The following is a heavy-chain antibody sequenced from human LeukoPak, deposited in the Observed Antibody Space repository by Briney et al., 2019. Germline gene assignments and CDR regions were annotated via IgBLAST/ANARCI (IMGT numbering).Heavy chain of an antibody. D-gene: IGHD3-3*01. J-gene: IGHJ4*02. CDR2: IDPSGGST. Sequence: ASVKVSCKASGYTFTSYYMHWVRQAPGQGLEWMGIIDPSGGSTSYAQKFQGRVTMTRDTSTSTVYMELSSLRSEDTAVYYCARDGGVTVDYDFWSGYPDYWGQGTLVTVSS. CDR1: GYTFTSYY. CDR3: ARDGGVTVDYDFWSGYPDY. V-gene: IGHV1-46*01.